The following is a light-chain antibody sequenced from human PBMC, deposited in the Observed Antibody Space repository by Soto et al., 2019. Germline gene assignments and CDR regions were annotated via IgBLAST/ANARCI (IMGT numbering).Light chain of an antibody. CDR1: QGISSY. CDR2: AAS. Sequence: AIRMTQSPSSFSASTGNRVTISCRASQGISSYLAWYQQKPGKAPKLLFYAASTLQSGVPSRFSGSGSGTDFTLTISCLQSEDFATYYGQQYYSYPLTVGGGTKVEIK. V-gene: IGKV1-8*01. J-gene: IGKJ4*01. CDR3: QQYYSYPLT.